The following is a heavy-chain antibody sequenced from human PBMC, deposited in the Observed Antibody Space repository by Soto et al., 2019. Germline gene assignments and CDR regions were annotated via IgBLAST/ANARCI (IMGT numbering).Heavy chain of an antibody. J-gene: IGHJ3*02. Sequence: SLTCAVYGGSFSGYYWSWIRQPPGKGLEWIGEINHSGSTNYNPSLKSRVTISVDTSKNQFSLKLSSVTAADTAVYYCAIGKKTNSYYDFWSGYYTGGAFDIWGQGTMVTVSS. CDR1: GGSFSGYY. CDR3: AIGKKTNSYYDFWSGYYTGGAFDI. V-gene: IGHV4-34*01. CDR2: INHSGST. D-gene: IGHD3-3*01.